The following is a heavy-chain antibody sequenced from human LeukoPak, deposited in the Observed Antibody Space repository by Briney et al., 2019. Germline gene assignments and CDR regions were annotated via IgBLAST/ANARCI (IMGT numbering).Heavy chain of an antibody. CDR2: INSNRGGT. Sequence: GASVKVSCKASGYTFTGYYMHWVRQAPGQGLEWMGWINSNRGGTNYAQKFQGRFTMTRETSISTAYMELSRLRSDDTAVYYCARDHMAAAGTDLVYYYYYMDVWGKGTTVTISS. CDR3: ARDHMAAAGTDLVYYYYYMDV. D-gene: IGHD6-13*01. CDR1: GYTFTGYY. J-gene: IGHJ6*03. V-gene: IGHV1-2*02.